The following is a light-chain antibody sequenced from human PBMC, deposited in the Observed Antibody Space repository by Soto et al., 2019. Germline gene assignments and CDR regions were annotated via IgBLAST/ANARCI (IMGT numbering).Light chain of an antibody. CDR3: QQSYCTPLT. V-gene: IGKV1-39*01. Sequence: DIQMTQSPSSLSASVGDRVTITCRASQSISSYLNWYQQKPGKAPKLLIYAASSLQSGVPSRLSGSGSGTDFTRTISSLQPEDFATYYCQQSYCTPLTFGGGTKVEIK. CDR2: AAS. CDR1: QSISSY. J-gene: IGKJ4*01.